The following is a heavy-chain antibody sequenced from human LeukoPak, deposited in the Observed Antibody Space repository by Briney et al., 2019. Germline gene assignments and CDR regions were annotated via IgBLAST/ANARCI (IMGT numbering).Heavy chain of an antibody. CDR2: ISSSSSYI. Sequence: PGGSLRLSCAASGFTLSSYSMNWVRQAPGKGLEWVSSISSSSSYIYYADSGKGRFTISRDNAKNSLYLQMNSLRAEDTAVYYCARGRGQLGYWGQGTLVTVSS. D-gene: IGHD6-6*01. J-gene: IGHJ4*02. CDR1: GFTLSSYS. CDR3: ARGRGQLGY. V-gene: IGHV3-21*01.